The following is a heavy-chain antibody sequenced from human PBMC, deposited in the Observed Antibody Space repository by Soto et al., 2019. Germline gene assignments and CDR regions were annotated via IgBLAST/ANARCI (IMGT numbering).Heavy chain of an antibody. V-gene: IGHV3-7*01. D-gene: IGHD2-2*01. J-gene: IGHJ4*02. CDR2: MNEDGSEI. CDR3: VRDVGFDYAN. CDR1: GFNFRGYW. Sequence: QSGGSLRLSCVGSGFNFRGYWMSWVRQAPGKGLKWVATMNEDGSEIYYVGSVKGRFAISRDNDENSLHLQMNFVSAEDAGVYFCVRDVGFDYANWGQGTLVTVSS.